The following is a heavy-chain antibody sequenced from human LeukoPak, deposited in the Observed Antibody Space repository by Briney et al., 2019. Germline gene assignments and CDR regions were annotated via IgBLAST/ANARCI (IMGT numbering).Heavy chain of an antibody. V-gene: IGHV4-59*01. CDR1: GGSISSYY. CDR2: IYYSGST. Sequence: SETLSLTCTVSGGSISSYYWSWIRQPPGKGLEWIGYIYYSGSTNYNPSLKSRVTISVDTSKNQFSLKLSSVTAADTAVYYCARDQGIAVARGNGMDVWGQGTTVTVSS. D-gene: IGHD6-19*01. J-gene: IGHJ6*02. CDR3: ARDQGIAVARGNGMDV.